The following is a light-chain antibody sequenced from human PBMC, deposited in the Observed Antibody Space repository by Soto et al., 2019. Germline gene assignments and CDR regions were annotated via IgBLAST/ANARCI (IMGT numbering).Light chain of an antibody. V-gene: IGKV3-15*01. CDR3: HQYKDWPARWT. J-gene: IGKJ1*01. Sequence: EIVMTQSPATLSVSPGERATLSCRASQSVSTYLAWYQQKPGQAPRLLIYSASTRATGIPARFSGGGSGTEFTLPISSLQSEDFAVYMCHQYKDWPARWTFGQGTKVEIK. CDR1: QSVSTY. CDR2: SAS.